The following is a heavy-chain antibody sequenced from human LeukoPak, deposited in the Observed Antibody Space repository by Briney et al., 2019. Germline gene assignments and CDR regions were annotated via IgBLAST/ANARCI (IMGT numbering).Heavy chain of an antibody. D-gene: IGHD3-9*01. V-gene: IGHV4-59*08. Sequence: RSSETLSLTCSVSGGSMNSYYWSWIRQSPGKGLEWIGYIYYSGSTNYNPSLKSRVTISVDTSKNQLSLKLSSVTAADTAVYYCARHVWLQPFDYWGQGTLVTVSS. CDR1: GGSMNSYY. CDR3: ARHVWLQPFDY. CDR2: IYYSGST. J-gene: IGHJ4*02.